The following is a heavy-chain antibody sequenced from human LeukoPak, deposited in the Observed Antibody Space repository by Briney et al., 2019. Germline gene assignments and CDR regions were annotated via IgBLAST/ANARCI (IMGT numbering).Heavy chain of an antibody. Sequence: ASVKVSCKASGYTFTGYYMHWVRQAPGQGREWMGRINPHSGGTSYAQTFQGRVTMTRDTSISTAYMELSRLRSDDTAVYYCARTKHRILYSRYTGPDFDYWGQGTLVTVSS. CDR3: ARTKHRILYSRYTGPDFDY. CDR1: GYTFTGYY. V-gene: IGHV1-2*06. J-gene: IGHJ4*02. D-gene: IGHD5-12*01. CDR2: INPHSGGT.